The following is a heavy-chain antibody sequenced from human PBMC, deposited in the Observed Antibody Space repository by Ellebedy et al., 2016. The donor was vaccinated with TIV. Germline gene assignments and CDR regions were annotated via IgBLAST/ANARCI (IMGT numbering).Heavy chain of an antibody. Sequence: MPSETLSLTCTVSGDSISSYYWSRIRQPPGKGLEWIGDISDSGSTKYNPPVKSRVTMSVDTSKNQFSLQLNSATAADTALYFCARRLGATDYFDPWGQGALVTVSS. V-gene: IGHV4-59*08. CDR2: ISDSGST. J-gene: IGHJ4*02. CDR3: ARRLGATDYFDP. CDR1: GDSISSYY. D-gene: IGHD1-26*01.